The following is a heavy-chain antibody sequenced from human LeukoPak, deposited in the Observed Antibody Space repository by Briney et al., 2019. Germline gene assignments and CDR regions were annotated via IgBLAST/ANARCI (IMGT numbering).Heavy chain of an antibody. D-gene: IGHD6-13*01. V-gene: IGHV3-66*01. CDR2: IYSGGST. CDR3: ARVYSSSWYPYYYYYMDV. J-gene: IGHJ6*03. CDR1: GFTVSSNY. Sequence: GGSLRLSCAASGFTVSSNYMSWVRQAPGKGLERVSVIYSGGSTYYADSVKGRFTISRDNSKNTLYLQMNSPRAEDTAVYYCARVYSSSWYPYYYYYMDVWGKGTTVTISS.